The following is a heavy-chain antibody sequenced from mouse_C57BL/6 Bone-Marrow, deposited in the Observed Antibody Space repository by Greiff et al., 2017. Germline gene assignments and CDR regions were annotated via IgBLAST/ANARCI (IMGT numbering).Heavy chain of an antibody. CDR3: ARENNWDYFDY. J-gene: IGHJ2*01. Sequence: VQLQQSGAELARPGASVKMSCKASGYTFTSYTMHWVKQRPGQGLEWIGYINPSSGYPKSNQKFKDKATLTADKSSSTAYMQRSSLTSEDSAVYYSARENNWDYFDYWGQGTTLTVSS. D-gene: IGHD4-1*01. V-gene: IGHV1-4*01. CDR2: INPSSGYP. CDR1: GYTFTSYT.